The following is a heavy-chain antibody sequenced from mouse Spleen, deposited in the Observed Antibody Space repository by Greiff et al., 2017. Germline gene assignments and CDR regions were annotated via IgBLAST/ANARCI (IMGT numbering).Heavy chain of an antibody. CDR3: LAYYSYYQFAY. CDR2: IDPSDSYT. V-gene: IGHV1-69*01. D-gene: IGHD2-12*01. J-gene: IGHJ3*01. CDR1: GYTFTSYW. Sequence: QVQLQQPGAELVMPGASVKLSCKASGYTFTSYWMHWVKQRPGQGLEWIGEIDPSDSYTNYNQKFKGKATLTVDKSSSTAYMQLSSLTSEDSAVYYCLAYYSYYQFAYWGQGTLVTVSA.